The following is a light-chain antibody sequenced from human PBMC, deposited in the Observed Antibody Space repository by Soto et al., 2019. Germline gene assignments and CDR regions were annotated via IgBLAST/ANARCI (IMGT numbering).Light chain of an antibody. V-gene: IGLV2-8*01. J-gene: IGLJ1*01. Sequence: QSALTQPPSASGSPGQSVTISCTGTSSDVGACNYVSWFQQHPGKAPKLMIYEVSKRPSGVPDRFSGSKSGNTASLTISGLQAEDEADYYCSSYTSSSTYVFGTGTKLTVL. CDR3: SSYTSSSTYV. CDR1: SSDVGACNY. CDR2: EVS.